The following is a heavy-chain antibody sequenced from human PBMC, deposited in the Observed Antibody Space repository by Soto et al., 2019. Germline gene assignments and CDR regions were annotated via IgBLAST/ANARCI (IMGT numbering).Heavy chain of an antibody. V-gene: IGHV3-48*02. CDR1: GLTFTSNS. Sequence: GHLRLSLAASGLTFTSNSMNWVLQAPGKGLEWISYITSSSSTIYYSDSVKVRFTISRDNAKNSVYLQMNSLREEETAVYYCARGRVGTAYFDYWGQGMLVTVSS. CDR3: ARGRVGTAYFDY. D-gene: IGHD2-21*02. CDR2: ITSSSSTI. J-gene: IGHJ4*02.